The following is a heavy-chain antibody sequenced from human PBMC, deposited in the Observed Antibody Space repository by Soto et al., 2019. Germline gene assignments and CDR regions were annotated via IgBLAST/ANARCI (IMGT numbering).Heavy chain of an antibody. CDR3: VRDSGAKPGSS. D-gene: IGHD6-13*01. CDR2: IVPIYRTA. Sequence: ASVKVSCKASGGTFSSYRINWVRQAPGQGLEWVGGIVPIYRTADYAQKFQGRVTITADESARTSYMELRSLKSQDTAVYYCVRDSGAKPGSSWGQGTLVTVSS. CDR1: GGTFSSYR. J-gene: IGHJ4*02. V-gene: IGHV1-69*13.